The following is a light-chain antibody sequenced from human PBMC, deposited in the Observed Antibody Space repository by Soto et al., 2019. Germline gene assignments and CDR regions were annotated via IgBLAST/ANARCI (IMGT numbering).Light chain of an antibody. CDR2: GAS. CDR3: QQYNNWPPPRT. V-gene: IGKV3-15*01. J-gene: IGKJ4*01. Sequence: EIVMTQSPATLSVSQGERATLSCRASQSVSSNLAWYQQKPGQAPRLLIYGASTRATGIPARFSGSGSGTEFTLTISSLQSEDFAVYYCQQYNNWPPPRTFGGGTKVEIK. CDR1: QSVSSN.